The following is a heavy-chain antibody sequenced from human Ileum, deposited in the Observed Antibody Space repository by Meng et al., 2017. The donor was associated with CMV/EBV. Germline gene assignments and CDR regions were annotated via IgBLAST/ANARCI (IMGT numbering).Heavy chain of an antibody. J-gene: IGHJ4*02. Sequence: GESLKISCTTSGFTFSNYWMSWVRQAPGKGLEWVANIKKDGSQKNYVDSVKGRFIISRANTENSLYLQMNGLRAEDTAVYYCARVGAAAGERGNDYWGQGTLVTVSS. CDR3: ARVGAAAGERGNDY. V-gene: IGHV3-7*01. CDR2: IKKDGSQK. D-gene: IGHD6-13*01. CDR1: GFTFSNYW.